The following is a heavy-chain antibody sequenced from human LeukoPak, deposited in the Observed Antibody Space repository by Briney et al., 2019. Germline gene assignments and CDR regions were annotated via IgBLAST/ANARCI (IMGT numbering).Heavy chain of an antibody. D-gene: IGHD7-27*01. V-gene: IGHV4-31*03. CDR2: IYYSGST. J-gene: IGHJ3*02. CDR1: GGSISSGGYY. CDR3: ARHWGSRGAFDI. Sequence: PSETLSLTCTVSGGSISSGGYYWSWIRQHPGKGLEWIGYIYYSGSTYYNPSLKSRVTISVDTSKNQFSLKLSSVTAADTAVYYCARHWGSRGAFDIWGQGTMVTVSS.